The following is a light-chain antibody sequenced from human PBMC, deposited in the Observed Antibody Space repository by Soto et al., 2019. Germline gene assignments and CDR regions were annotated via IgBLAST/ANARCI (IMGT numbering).Light chain of an antibody. CDR2: EAS. J-gene: IGKJ4*01. CDR3: QQANSFPLT. V-gene: IGKV1-12*01. Sequence: DIQMTQSPSSVSASVGDRVTITCRASQSINTWLAWYQKKPGKAPELLIYEASSLHSGVPSRFSGSGSGTDFTLTISSLQPEDFAVYYCQQANSFPLTFGGGTRWIS. CDR1: QSINTW.